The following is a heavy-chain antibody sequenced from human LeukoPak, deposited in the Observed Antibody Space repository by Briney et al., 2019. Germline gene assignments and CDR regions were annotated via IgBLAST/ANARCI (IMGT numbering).Heavy chain of an antibody. CDR1: GGSISSSSYY. D-gene: IGHD3-22*01. Sequence: SETLSLTCTVSGGSISSSSYYWGWIRQPPGKGLEWIGSIYYSGSTYYNPTLKSRVTISVDTSKNQFSLKLSSVTAADTAVYYCARATLDDSRNWSDPWGQGTLVAVSS. CDR2: IYYSGST. CDR3: ARATLDDSRNWSDP. J-gene: IGHJ5*02. V-gene: IGHV4-39*07.